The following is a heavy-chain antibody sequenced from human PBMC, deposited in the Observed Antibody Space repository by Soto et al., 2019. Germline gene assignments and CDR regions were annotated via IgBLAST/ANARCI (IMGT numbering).Heavy chain of an antibody. D-gene: IGHD5-18*01. CDR3: RH. CDR2: IKSDGSGT. V-gene: IGHV3-74*03. CDR1: GFPFSSYW. J-gene: IGHJ4*02. Sequence: EVQLVESGGGLVQPGGSLTLSCAASGFPFSSYWMHWVRQAPGKGLVWVSRIKSDGSGTMYADSVKGRFTISRDNVRNTLFCVRGDGDESDGNGYRGRHWGKGTLVTVSS.